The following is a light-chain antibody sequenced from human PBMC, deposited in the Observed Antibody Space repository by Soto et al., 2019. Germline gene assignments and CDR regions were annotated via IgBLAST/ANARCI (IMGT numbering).Light chain of an antibody. V-gene: IGKV1-5*03. CDR1: QNINDL. CDR2: KAS. CDR3: QQYSTYSRA. J-gene: IGKJ1*01. Sequence: DIRITQSPSTLSASVGDRVTITCRASQNINDLLAWYQQKPGKAPNLLIYKASSLESGVPSRFSGSGYGTEFTLTISSLQPDDFATFYCQQYSTYSRAFGQGSNVDIK.